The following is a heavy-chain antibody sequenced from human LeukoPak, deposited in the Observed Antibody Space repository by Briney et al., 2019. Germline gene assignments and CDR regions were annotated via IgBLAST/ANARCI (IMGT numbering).Heavy chain of an antibody. CDR2: ISASGGRT. CDR1: GFTFSSYG. CDR3: AELGITMIGGV. Sequence: GGSLRLSCAASGFTFSSYGMSWVRQAPGKGLEWVSAISASGGRTYYADSVKGRFTISRDNAKSSLYLQMNSLRAEDTAVYYCAELGITMIGGVWGKGTTVTISS. J-gene: IGHJ6*04. V-gene: IGHV3-23*01. D-gene: IGHD3-10*02.